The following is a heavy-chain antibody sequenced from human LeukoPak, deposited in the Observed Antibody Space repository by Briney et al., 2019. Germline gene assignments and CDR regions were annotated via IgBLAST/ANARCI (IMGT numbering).Heavy chain of an antibody. CDR2: IYSGGST. CDR1: GFTVSNIY. CDR3: ARVSYDFWSGVPDAFDI. J-gene: IGHJ3*02. D-gene: IGHD3-3*01. V-gene: IGHV3-53*01. Sequence: GGSLRLSCAASGFTVSNIYMTWVRRAPGKGLEWVSVIYSGGSTYYTDSVKGRFIISRDISKNTLYLEMHGLRAEDAAVYYCARVSYDFWSGVPDAFDIWGQGTTVTVSS.